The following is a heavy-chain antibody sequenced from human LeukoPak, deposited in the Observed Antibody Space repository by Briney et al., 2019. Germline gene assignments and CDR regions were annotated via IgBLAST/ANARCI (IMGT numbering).Heavy chain of an antibody. CDR2: FDPEDGET. CDR1: GYTLTELS. Sequence: ASVKLSCKVSGYTLTELSMHWVRQAPGKGLEWMGGFDPEDGETIYAQKFQGRVTMTEDTSTDTAYMELSSLRSEDTAVYYCATDSPGEWLRWGGTSWIHWGQGTLVTVSS. V-gene: IGHV1-24*01. CDR3: ATDSPGEWLRWGGTSWIH. D-gene: IGHD5-12*01. J-gene: IGHJ4*02.